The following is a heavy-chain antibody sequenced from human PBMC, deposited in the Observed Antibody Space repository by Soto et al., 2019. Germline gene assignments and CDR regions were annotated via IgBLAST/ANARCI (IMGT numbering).Heavy chain of an antibody. V-gene: IGHV3-23*01. D-gene: IGHD2-15*01. Sequence: GGSLRLSCAASGFTFSSYAMSWVHQAPGKGLEWVSAISGSGGSTYYADSVKGRFTISRDNSKNTLYLQMNSLRAEDTAVYYCAKDPPYFGVVVVAAIHGAFDIWGQGTMVTVSS. J-gene: IGHJ3*02. CDR3: AKDPPYFGVVVVAAIHGAFDI. CDR2: ISGSGGST. CDR1: GFTFSSYA.